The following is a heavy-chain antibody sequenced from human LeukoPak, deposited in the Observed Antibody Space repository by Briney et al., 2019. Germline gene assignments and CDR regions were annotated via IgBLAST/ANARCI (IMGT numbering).Heavy chain of an antibody. CDR2: INPNSGGT. V-gene: IGHV1-2*02. J-gene: IGHJ4*02. CDR1: GYTFTTYG. Sequence: ASVKVSCKASGYTFTTYGISWVRQAPGQGLDWMGWINPNSGGTNYAQGFQGRVTMTRDTSISTAYMQLSRLRSDDTAVYYCVRASSGWYGGDYWGQGTLVTVS. D-gene: IGHD6-19*01. CDR3: VRASSGWYGGDY.